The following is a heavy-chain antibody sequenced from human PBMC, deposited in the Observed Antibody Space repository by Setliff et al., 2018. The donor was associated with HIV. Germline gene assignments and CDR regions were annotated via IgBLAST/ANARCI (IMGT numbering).Heavy chain of an antibody. Sequence: GGSLRLSCAASRFTFSSYGMHWVRQAPGKGLEWVAFVRYDGTYSYYAESVRGRFTISRDNAKNTHYLQMTSLRPEDTAVYYCGVSGGSSPGYWGPGTLVTVSS. CDR2: VRYDGTYS. D-gene: IGHD2-15*01. CDR1: RFTFSSYG. V-gene: IGHV3-30*02. J-gene: IGHJ4*02. CDR3: GVSGGSSPGY.